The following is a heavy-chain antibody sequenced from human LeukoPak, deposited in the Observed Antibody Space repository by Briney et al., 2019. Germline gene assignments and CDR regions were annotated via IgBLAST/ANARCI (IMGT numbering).Heavy chain of an antibody. CDR2: INPNSGGT. V-gene: IGHV1-2*02. J-gene: IGHJ6*02. Sequence: GASVKVSCKASGYTFTGYYMHWVRQAPGQGLEWMGWINPNSGGTNYAQKFQGRVTMTRDTSISTAYMELSRLRSDDTAVYYCARVGGGDDFWSGYYDIYYYYGMDVWGQGTTVTVSS. CDR3: ARVGGGDDFWSGYYDIYYYYGMDV. D-gene: IGHD3-3*01. CDR1: GYTFTGYY.